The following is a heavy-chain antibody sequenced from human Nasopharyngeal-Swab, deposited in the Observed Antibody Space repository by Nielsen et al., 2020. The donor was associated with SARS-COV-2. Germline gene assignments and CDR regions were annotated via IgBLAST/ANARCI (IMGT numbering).Heavy chain of an antibody. D-gene: IGHD6-13*01. Sequence: GGSLRLSCAAAGCTVSDYYMSWIRQAPGKGLEWVSYISSSSSYTDYADSVKGRFTISRDNAKNSLYLQMDNLRAEDTAVYYCARSTSSSWYRPLDYWGQGTLV. CDR2: ISSSSSYT. V-gene: IGHV3-11*03. CDR1: GCTVSDYY. CDR3: ARSTSSSWYRPLDY. J-gene: IGHJ4*02.